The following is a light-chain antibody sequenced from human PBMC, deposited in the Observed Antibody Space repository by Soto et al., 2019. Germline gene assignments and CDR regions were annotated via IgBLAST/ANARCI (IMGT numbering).Light chain of an antibody. CDR2: EVN. CDR1: SSDVGSYNL. CDR3: SSYAGSSNV. V-gene: IGLV2-14*02. J-gene: IGLJ1*01. Sequence: QSALTQPASVSGSPGQSITISCTGTSSDVGSYNLVSWYQQPPGEAPKLMIYEVNKRPSGVPDRFSGSKSGNTASLTVSGLQAEDEADYYCSSYAGSSNVFGTGTKLTVL.